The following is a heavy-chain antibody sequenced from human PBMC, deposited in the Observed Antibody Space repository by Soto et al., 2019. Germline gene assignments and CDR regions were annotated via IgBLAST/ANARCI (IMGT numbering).Heavy chain of an antibody. CDR1: GGSISSGDYY. V-gene: IGHV4-30-4*01. D-gene: IGHD4-17*01. Sequence: QVQLQESGPGLVKPSQTLSLTCTVSGGSISSGDYYWSWLRQPPGKGLEWIGYIYYSGSTYYNPSLKSRVTISVDTSKNQFSLKLSSVTAADTAVYYCARVKWGTVTTLDYWGQGTLVTVSS. CDR2: IYYSGST. CDR3: ARVKWGTVTTLDY. J-gene: IGHJ4*02.